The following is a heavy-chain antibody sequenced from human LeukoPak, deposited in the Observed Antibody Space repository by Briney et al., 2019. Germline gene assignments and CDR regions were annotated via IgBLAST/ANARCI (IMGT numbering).Heavy chain of an antibody. D-gene: IGHD3-16*01. CDR1: GFTFGDYA. J-gene: IGHJ4*02. V-gene: IGHV3-49*04. Sequence: QPGRSLRLSCTASGFTFGDYAMSWVRQAPGKGLEWVGFIRSNFYGGTTDYAASVKGRFTISRDGSKSIAYLQMNSLKTEDTAVYYCTRGGGGDPVDYWGQGALVTVSS. CDR3: TRGGGGDPVDY. CDR2: IRSNFYGGTT.